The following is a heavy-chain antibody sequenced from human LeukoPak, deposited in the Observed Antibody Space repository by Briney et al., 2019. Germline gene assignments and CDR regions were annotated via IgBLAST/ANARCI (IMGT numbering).Heavy chain of an antibody. Sequence: SETLSLTCAVYGGSFSGYYWSWIRQSPGKWLEWIEEINHRGSTNYNPSLKRRVTISVDTSKNQFSLKLTSVTAADTAVYYCARGVNSGYFDYCGQGTLVTVSS. CDR3: ARGVNSGYFDY. CDR1: GGSFSGYY. V-gene: IGHV4-34*01. CDR2: INHRGST. J-gene: IGHJ4*02. D-gene: IGHD1-26*01.